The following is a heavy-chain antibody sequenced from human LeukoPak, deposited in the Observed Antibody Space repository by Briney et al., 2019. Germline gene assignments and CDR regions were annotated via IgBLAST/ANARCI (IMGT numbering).Heavy chain of an antibody. CDR2: IYYSGST. D-gene: IGHD6-19*01. Sequence: SETLSLTCTVSGGSISSSSYYWGWIRQPPGKGLEWIGSIYYSGSTYYNPSLKSRVTISVDTSKNQFSLKLSSVTAADTAVYYCARDGLSGYFDLWGRGTLVTVSS. J-gene: IGHJ2*01. CDR3: ARDGLSGYFDL. V-gene: IGHV4-39*07. CDR1: GGSISSSSYY.